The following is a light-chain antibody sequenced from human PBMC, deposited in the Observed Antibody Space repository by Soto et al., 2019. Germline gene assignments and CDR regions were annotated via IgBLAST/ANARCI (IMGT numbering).Light chain of an antibody. CDR3: QQYNSYSGT. CDR1: QTIYTG. Sequence: DIQMTQSPSTLSASVGDRLTITCRASQTIYTGLAWYQQKPGKAPKLLIYAASSLESGVPSRFSGSGSGTEFTLIISSLQPDDFATYYCQQYNSYSGTLGQGTKVEIK. CDR2: AAS. J-gene: IGKJ1*01. V-gene: IGKV1-5*03.